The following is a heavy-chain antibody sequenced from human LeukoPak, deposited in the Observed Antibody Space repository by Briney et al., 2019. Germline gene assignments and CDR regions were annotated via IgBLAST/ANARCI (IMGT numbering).Heavy chain of an antibody. CDR1: GYTFTGYY. D-gene: IGHD1-26*01. CDR3: AGVGVSLYRGGDY. CDR2: INPNSGGT. V-gene: IGHV1-2*02. Sequence: ASVKVSRKASGYTFTGYYMHWVRQAPGQGLEWMGWINPNSGGTNYAQKFQGRVTMTRDTSISTAYMELSRLRSDDTAVYCCAGVGVSLYRGGDYWGQGTLVTVSS. J-gene: IGHJ4*02.